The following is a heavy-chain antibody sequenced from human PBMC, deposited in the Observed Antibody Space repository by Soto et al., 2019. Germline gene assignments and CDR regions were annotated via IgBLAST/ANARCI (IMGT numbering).Heavy chain of an antibody. J-gene: IGHJ5*02. CDR2: IYYSGST. CDR3: ARGHLSSCRGANWFDP. D-gene: IGHD6-19*01. CDR1: GGSISSGDYY. V-gene: IGHV4-30-4*01. Sequence: SETLSLTCTVSGGSISSGDYYWSWIRQPPGKGLEWIGYIYYSGSTYYNPSLKSRVTISVDTSKNQFSLKLSSVTAADTAVYYCARGHLSSCRGANWFDPWGQGXLVTVSS.